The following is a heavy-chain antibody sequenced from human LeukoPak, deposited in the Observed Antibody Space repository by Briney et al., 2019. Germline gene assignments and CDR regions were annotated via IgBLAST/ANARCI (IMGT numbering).Heavy chain of an antibody. Sequence: SETLSLTCAVYGGSFSGYYWSWLRQPPGKGLEWIGEINHSGSTNYNPSLKSRVTISVDTSKNQFSLTLSSVTAADTAVYYCARVGDYDFWSGYSSTYYFDYWGQGTLVTVSS. CDR3: ARVGDYDFWSGYSSTYYFDY. CDR1: GGSFSGYY. D-gene: IGHD3-3*01. J-gene: IGHJ4*02. CDR2: INHSGST. V-gene: IGHV4-34*01.